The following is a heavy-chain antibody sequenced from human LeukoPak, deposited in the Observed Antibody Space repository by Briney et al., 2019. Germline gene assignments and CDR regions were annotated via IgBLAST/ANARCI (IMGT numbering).Heavy chain of an antibody. CDR3: ARYCGGDCYALDY. CDR2: IYTSGST. D-gene: IGHD2-21*01. J-gene: IGHJ4*02. Sequence: SQTLSLTCTVSGGSISSGSYYWSWIRQPAGKGLEWIGRIYTSGSTNYNPSLKSRVTISVDTSKNQFSLKLSSVTAADTAVYYCARYCGGDCYALDYWGQGTLVTVSS. V-gene: IGHV4-61*02. CDR1: GGSISSGSYY.